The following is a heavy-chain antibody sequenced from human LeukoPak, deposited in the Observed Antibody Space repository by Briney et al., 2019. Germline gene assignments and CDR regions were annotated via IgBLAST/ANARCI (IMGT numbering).Heavy chain of an antibody. Sequence: PGRSLRLSCAASGFTFSSYGMHWVRQAPGKGLEWVAVISYDGSNKYYADSVKGRFTISRDNSKNTLYLQMNSLRAEDTAVYHCAKDRVAGIAAAGDYWGQGTLVTVSS. CDR2: ISYDGSNK. CDR3: AKDRVAGIAAAGDY. CDR1: GFTFSSYG. D-gene: IGHD6-13*01. V-gene: IGHV3-30*18. J-gene: IGHJ4*02.